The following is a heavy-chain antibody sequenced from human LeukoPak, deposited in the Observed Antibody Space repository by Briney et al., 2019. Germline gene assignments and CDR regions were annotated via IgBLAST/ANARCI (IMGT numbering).Heavy chain of an antibody. J-gene: IGHJ3*02. V-gene: IGHV3-48*04. Sequence: PGGSLRLSCAASGFTFSSYSMNWVRQAPGKGLEWVSYISSSSSTIYYADSVKGRFTISRDNAKNSLYLQMNSLRAEDTAVYYCARSVGSGSWDAFDIWGQGTMVTVSS. CDR1: GFTFSSYS. CDR2: ISSSSSTI. D-gene: IGHD3-10*01. CDR3: ARSVGSGSWDAFDI.